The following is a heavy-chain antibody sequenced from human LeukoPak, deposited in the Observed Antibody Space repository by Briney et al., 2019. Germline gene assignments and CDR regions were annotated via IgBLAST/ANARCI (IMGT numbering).Heavy chain of an antibody. J-gene: IGHJ4*02. CDR1: GYTFTGYY. CDR3: ARPKDVDY. Sequence: ASVKVSCKAPGYTFTGYYMHWVRQAPGQGLEWMGWINPNSGDTNYAQKFQGRVTMTRDTSISTAYMELSRLRSDDTAVYYCARPKDVDYWGQGTLVTVSS. CDR2: INPNSGDT. V-gene: IGHV1-2*02.